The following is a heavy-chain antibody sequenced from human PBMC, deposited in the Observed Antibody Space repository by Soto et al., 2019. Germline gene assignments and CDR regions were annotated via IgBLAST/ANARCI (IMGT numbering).Heavy chain of an antibody. Sequence: GGSLRLSCAASGFTFSSYAMSWVRQAPGKGLEWVSAISGSGGSTYYADSVKGRFTISRDNSKNMLYLQMNSLRAEDTAVYYCAKSYGDYLSSRVYFQHWGQGTLVTVSS. CDR1: GFTFSSYA. V-gene: IGHV3-23*01. D-gene: IGHD4-17*01. CDR3: AKSYGDYLSSRVYFQH. J-gene: IGHJ1*01. CDR2: ISGSGGST.